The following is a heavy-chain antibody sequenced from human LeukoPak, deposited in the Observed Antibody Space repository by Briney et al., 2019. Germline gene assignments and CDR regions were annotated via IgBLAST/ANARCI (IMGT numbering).Heavy chain of an antibody. J-gene: IGHJ5*02. CDR3: ARDGYYGSGSYYQFNWFDP. CDR1: GYTFTSYY. V-gene: IGHV1-46*01. CDR2: TNPSGGST. Sequence: ASVKVSCKASGYTFTSYYMHWVRQAPGQGLEWMGITNPSGGSTSYAQKFQGRVTMTRDTSTSTVYMELSSLRSEDTAVYYCARDGYYGSGSYYQFNWFDPWGQGTLVTVSS. D-gene: IGHD3-10*01.